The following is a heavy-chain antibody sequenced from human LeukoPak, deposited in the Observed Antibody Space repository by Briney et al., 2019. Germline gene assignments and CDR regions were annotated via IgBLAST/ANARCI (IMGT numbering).Heavy chain of an antibody. CDR1: GFTFSSYS. V-gene: IGHV3-21*01. D-gene: IGHD2-2*01. Sequence: GGSLRLSCAASGFTFSSYSMNWVRQAPGTGREWVSSISSSSCYIYYADSAKGRFTISRDNAKNSLYLQMNSLRAEDTAVYYCARDNKVVPAATYVYWGQGTLVTVSS. J-gene: IGHJ4*02. CDR3: ARDNKVVPAATYVY. CDR2: ISSSSCYI.